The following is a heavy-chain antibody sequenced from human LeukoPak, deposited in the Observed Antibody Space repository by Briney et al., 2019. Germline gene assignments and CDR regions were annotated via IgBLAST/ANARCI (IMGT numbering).Heavy chain of an antibody. CDR3: AKANAGYCSSTSCYPFDY. V-gene: IGHV3-30-3*01. J-gene: IGHJ4*02. CDR1: GFTFSSYP. CDR2: ISDDGGNK. D-gene: IGHD2-2*01. Sequence: GGSLRLSCAASGFTFSSYPIHWVRQAPGKGLEWVAVISDDGGNKYYADSVKGRFTISRDNSKNTLYLQMNSLRTEDTAVYYCAKANAGYCSSTSCYPFDYWGQGTLVTVSS.